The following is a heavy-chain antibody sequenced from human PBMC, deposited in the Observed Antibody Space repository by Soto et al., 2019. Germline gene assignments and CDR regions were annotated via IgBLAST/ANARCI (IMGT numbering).Heavy chain of an antibody. D-gene: IGHD3-16*01. Sequence: QVQLQESGPGLVKPSGTLSLTCSVSGGSISTNNWWSWVRQSPGKGLEWIGASYHGRSTNYNPSLMNRITISIAESRNQFSLRLKSVTAADTAIYYCARESGSITVRGPFDLWGQGTLVTVSS. CDR1: GGSISTNNW. CDR2: SYHGRST. V-gene: IGHV4-4*02. J-gene: IGHJ3*01. CDR3: ARESGSITVRGPFDL.